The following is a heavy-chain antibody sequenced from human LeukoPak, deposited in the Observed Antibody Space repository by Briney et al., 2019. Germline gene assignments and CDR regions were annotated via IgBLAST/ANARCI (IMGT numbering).Heavy chain of an antibody. CDR2: ISAYNGNT. V-gene: IGHV1-18*01. D-gene: IGHD3-10*01. CDR1: GYTFTSYG. J-gene: IGHJ5*02. CDR3: ARTYYGSGSYWIWFDP. Sequence: ASVTVSCKASGYTFTSYGISWVRQAPGQGLEWMGWISAYNGNTNYAQKLQGRVTMTTDTSTSTAYMELRSLRSDDTAVYYCARTYYGSGSYWIWFDPWGQGTLVTVSS.